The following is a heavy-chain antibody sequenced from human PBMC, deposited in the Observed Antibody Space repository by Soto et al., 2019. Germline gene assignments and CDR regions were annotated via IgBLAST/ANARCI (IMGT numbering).Heavy chain of an antibody. V-gene: IGHV1-8*01. CDR1: GYTFTSYD. CDR3: ARWPSRHYYYDSSGYYQGYYFDY. J-gene: IGHJ4*02. Sequence: WASVKVSCKASGYTFTSYDINWVRQATGQGLEWMGWMNPNSGNTGYAQKFQGRVTMTRNTSISTAYMELSSLRSEDTAVYYCARWPSRHYYYDSSGYYQGYYFDYWGQGTLVTVSS. D-gene: IGHD3-22*01. CDR2: MNPNSGNT.